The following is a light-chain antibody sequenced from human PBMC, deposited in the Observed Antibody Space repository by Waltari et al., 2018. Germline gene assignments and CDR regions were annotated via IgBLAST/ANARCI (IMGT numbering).Light chain of an antibody. CDR2: GAS. V-gene: IGKV3-15*01. CDR3: PQYNSWPDT. Sequence: EIVMAQSPGTLSVSPGERVTLSCRASQSVSRNLAWYQQRPGKSPRLLVYGASTRATGCPASVSGSGSATGFNLAISSLQSEDFAIDFCPQYNSWPDTFGQETKLEMK. J-gene: IGKJ2*01. CDR1: QSVSRN.